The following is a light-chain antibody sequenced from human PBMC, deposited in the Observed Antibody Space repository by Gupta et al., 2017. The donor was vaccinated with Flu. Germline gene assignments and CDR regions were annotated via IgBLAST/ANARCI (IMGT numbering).Light chain of an antibody. J-gene: IGKJ4*01. V-gene: IGKV1-5*03. Sequence: DIQMTQSPSTLSAYVGDRVTITFRASQSLTSWLAWSQHKPWRAPKLLIYKVSKVELGVPSPSRDSGSASAFTLSISSRLLNNFATHYCHGEDTSGFTFGRGTKVDIK. CDR1: QSLTSW. CDR2: KVS. CDR3: HGEDTSGFT.